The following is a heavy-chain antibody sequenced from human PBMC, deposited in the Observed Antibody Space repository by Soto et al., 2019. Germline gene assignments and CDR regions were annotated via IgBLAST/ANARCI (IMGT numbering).Heavy chain of an antibody. D-gene: IGHD3-22*01. CDR2: ISYDGSNK. CDR3: AKDRDSSATYYYYGMDV. Sequence: GGSLRLSCAASGFTFSSYGMHWVRQAPGKGLEWVAVISYDGSNKYYADSVKGRFTISRDNSKNTLYLQMNSLRAEDTAVYYCAKDRDSSATYYYYGMDVWGQGTTVTVSS. J-gene: IGHJ6*02. V-gene: IGHV3-30*18. CDR1: GFTFSSYG.